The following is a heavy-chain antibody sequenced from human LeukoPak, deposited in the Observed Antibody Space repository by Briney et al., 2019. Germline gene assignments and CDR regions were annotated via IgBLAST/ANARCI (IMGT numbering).Heavy chain of an antibody. CDR2: ISGSGGST. CDR1: GFTFSSYA. V-gene: IGHV3-23*01. CDR3: TRVTFSGGYTALDY. J-gene: IGHJ4*02. Sequence: PGGSLRLSCAASGFTFSSYAMSWVRQAPGKGLEWVSAISGSGGSTYYADSVKGRFTISRDNSKNTLYLLMSNLRAEDTAVYYCTRVTFSGGYTALDYWGQGTLVSVSS. D-gene: IGHD6-25*01.